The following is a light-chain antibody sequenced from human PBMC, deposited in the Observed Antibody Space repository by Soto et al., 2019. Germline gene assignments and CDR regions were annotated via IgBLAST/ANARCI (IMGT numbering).Light chain of an antibody. CDR2: AAS. CDR3: QQYSESPRT. CDR1: QTVTSAY. Sequence: EIVLTQSPGTLSLSPGERATLSCRPSQTVTSAYMAWYQQKPGQAPNLLVYAASTRAVCIPDRFSASGSGTDFTLTISRLEPEDFAVYYCQQYSESPRTFGQGTKVDIK. J-gene: IGKJ1*01. V-gene: IGKV3-20*01.